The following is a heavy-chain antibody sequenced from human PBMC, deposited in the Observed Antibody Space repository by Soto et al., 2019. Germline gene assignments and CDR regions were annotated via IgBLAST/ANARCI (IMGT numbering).Heavy chain of an antibody. CDR3: ARGVTAGVDY. D-gene: IGHD1-26*01. CDR2: MQPSSGRT. V-gene: IGHV1-8*01. Sequence: QAQLVQSGAEVRGPGASVKVYCKASGYSFTSLDINWVRQTTGQGLEWMGWMQPSSGRTGYAQKFQGRVTMTRDTSINTAYMELSSLTSDDTAFYYCARGVTAGVDYWGQGTLVTVSS. J-gene: IGHJ4*02. CDR1: GYSFTSLD.